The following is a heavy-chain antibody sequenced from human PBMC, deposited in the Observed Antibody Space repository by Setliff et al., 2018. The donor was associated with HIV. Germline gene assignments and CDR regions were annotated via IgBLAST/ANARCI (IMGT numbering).Heavy chain of an antibody. CDR1: GGTFSNYA. CDR2: SIPILGIG. J-gene: IGHJ6*03. D-gene: IGHD3-16*01. V-gene: IGHV1-69*04. CDR3: ARCGAGEWHLYMDV. Sequence: ASVKVSCKASGGTFSNYAISWVRQAPGQGLEWMGRSIPILGIGNDEQAQKFKGRVTFTADKSTSTVYMELSSLRSEDTAVYYCARCGAGEWHLYMDVWGKGTAVTVS.